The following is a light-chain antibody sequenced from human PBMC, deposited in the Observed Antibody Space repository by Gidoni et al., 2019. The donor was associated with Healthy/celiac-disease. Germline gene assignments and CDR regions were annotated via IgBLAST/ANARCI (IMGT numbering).Light chain of an antibody. V-gene: IGKV1-5*03. Sequence: IQMPQSPSTLSASVGDRVTITCRASPSLSSCLAWYQQKQGKAPKLLFYKASSLESGVPSMSSGRGSGTEFTLTISSLQPDDFATYYCQQYNSYWTFGQGTKVEIK. J-gene: IGKJ1*01. CDR3: QQYNSYWT. CDR1: PSLSSC. CDR2: KAS.